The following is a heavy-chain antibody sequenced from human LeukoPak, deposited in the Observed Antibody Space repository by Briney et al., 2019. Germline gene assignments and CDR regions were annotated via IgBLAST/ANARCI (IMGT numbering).Heavy chain of an antibody. J-gene: IGHJ4*02. CDR1: GFTFSSYA. CDR3: AKGRQWSSDWPIDC. Sequence: GSLRLSCAASGFTFSSYAMSWVRQAPGKGLEWVSDISGSGGSTNYADSVKGRFTISRDNSKNTLYLQMNSLRAEDTAVYYCAKGRQWSSDWPIDCWGQGTLVTVSS. D-gene: IGHD6-19*01. V-gene: IGHV3-23*01. CDR2: ISGSGGST.